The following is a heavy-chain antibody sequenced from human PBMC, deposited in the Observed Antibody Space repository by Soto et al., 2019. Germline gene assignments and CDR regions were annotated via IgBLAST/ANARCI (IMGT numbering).Heavy chain of an antibody. CDR3: ASKSSGYQRGWFDP. CDR2: IFHRGST. CDR1: GGSISSSDW. D-gene: IGHD3-22*01. J-gene: IGHJ5*02. Sequence: SETLSLTCAVSGGSISSSDWWSWVRQPPGKGLEWIGEIFHRGSTNYNPSLKSRVTISVDKSKNQFSLKLSSVTAADTAVYYCASKSSGYQRGWFDPWGHGTLVTVS. V-gene: IGHV4-4*02.